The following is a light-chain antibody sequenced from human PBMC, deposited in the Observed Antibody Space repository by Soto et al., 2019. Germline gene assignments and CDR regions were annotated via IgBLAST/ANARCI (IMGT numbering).Light chain of an antibody. Sequence: QSVLTQPPSVSGAPGQRVTISCTGGSSSIGAGYDVHWYQQLPGTAPSLLIYSNSNRPSGVPDRFSGSKSGTSASLDITGLQAEHEADYYCQSYDSSLRGWVFGGGTKLTVL. CDR3: QSYDSSLRGWV. CDR1: SSSIGAGYD. J-gene: IGLJ3*02. CDR2: SNS. V-gene: IGLV1-40*01.